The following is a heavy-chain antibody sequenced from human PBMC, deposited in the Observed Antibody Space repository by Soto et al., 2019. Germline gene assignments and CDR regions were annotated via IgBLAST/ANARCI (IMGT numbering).Heavy chain of an antibody. J-gene: IGHJ4*02. CDR3: ARILRFLEWLPGLFLFDY. D-gene: IGHD3-3*01. CDR2: ISGSGGST. V-gene: IGHV3-23*01. Sequence: GGSLRLSCAASGFTFSSYAMSWVRQAPGKGLEWVSAISGSGGSTYYADSVKGRFTISRDNSKNTLYLQMNSLRAEDTAVYYCARILRFLEWLPGLFLFDYWGQGTLVTVSS. CDR1: GFTFSSYA.